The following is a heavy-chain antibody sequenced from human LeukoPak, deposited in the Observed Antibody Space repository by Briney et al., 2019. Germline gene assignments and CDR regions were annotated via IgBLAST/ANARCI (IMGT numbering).Heavy chain of an antibody. Sequence: SVKVSCKASVGTFIRYSISWVRQAPGQGLEWMGGIIPIFSTTNYAQKIQGRVTISADESTSTVYMELSSLRSEDTAVYYCARGGGGALTTVTFFDYWGQGTLVTVSS. V-gene: IGHV1-69*13. CDR1: VGTFIRYS. J-gene: IGHJ4*02. CDR3: ARGGGGALTTVTFFDY. CDR2: IIPIFSTT. D-gene: IGHD4-17*01.